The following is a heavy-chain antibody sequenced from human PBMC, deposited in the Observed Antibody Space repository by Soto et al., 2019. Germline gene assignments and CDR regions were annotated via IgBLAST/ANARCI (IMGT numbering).Heavy chain of an antibody. CDR1: GGSISSYY. Sequence: SETLSLTCTVSGGSISSYYWSWIRQPPGKGLEWIGYIYYSGSPNYNPSLKSRVTISVDTSKNQFSLKLSSVTAADTAVYYCARAPDYSNGFDYWGQGTLVTVSS. J-gene: IGHJ4*02. CDR3: ARAPDYSNGFDY. CDR2: IYYSGSP. V-gene: IGHV4-59*01. D-gene: IGHD4-4*01.